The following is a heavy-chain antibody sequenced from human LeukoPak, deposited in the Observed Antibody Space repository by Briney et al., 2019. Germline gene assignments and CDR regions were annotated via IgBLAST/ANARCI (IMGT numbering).Heavy chain of an antibody. D-gene: IGHD3-22*01. CDR2: INPNSGGT. CDR1: GYTFTGYY. V-gene: IGHV1-2*06. J-gene: IGHJ4*02. Sequence: GASVKVSCKASGYTFTGYYMHWVRQAPGQGLEWMGRINPNSGGTIYAQKFQGRVTMTRDTSISTAYMELSRLRSDDTAVYYCARDRLPRRGSGYYFDYWGQGTLVTVSS. CDR3: ARDRLPRRGSGYYFDY.